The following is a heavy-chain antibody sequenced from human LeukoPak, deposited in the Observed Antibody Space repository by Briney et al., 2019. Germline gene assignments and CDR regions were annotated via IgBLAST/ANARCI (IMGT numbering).Heavy chain of an antibody. Sequence: ASVKVSCKASGYTFTDYYMHWVRQAPGKGLEWMGWINPKSGGTNYAQQFEGRVTLTRDTSISTSYMEVSGLRYDDTAVYYCARDPYYYDYSHFDYWGQGTLVSVST. V-gene: IGHV1-2*02. J-gene: IGHJ4*02. D-gene: IGHD3-22*01. CDR2: INPKSGGT. CDR1: GYTFTDYY. CDR3: ARDPYYYDYSHFDY.